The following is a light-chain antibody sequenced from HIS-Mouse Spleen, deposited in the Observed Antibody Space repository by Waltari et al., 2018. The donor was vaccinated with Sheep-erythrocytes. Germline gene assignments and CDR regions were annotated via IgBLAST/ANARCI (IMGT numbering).Light chain of an antibody. Sequence: DIVMTQSPLSLPVTPGEPASIYCRSSQSLLHSNGYNYLDWYLQKPGQSPQLLIDLGSNRASGVPDRFSGSGSGTDFTLKISRVEAEDVGVYYCMQALQTPWTFGQGTKVEIK. J-gene: IGKJ1*01. CDR2: LGS. CDR3: MQALQTPWT. CDR1: QSLLHSNGYNY. V-gene: IGKV2-28*01.